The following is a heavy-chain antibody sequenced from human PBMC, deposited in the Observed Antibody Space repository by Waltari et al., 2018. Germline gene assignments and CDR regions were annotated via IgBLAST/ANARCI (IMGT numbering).Heavy chain of an antibody. CDR2: IYTSGST. D-gene: IGHD3-16*01. CDR1: GGSIRSCY. CDR3: ASRAYTGY. Sequence: QVQLQESGTGLGKTSDTQSLTCTVSGGSIRSCYWSWSRQPAGKGLEWFGRIYTSGSTNSNPSLKSRVTMSVDTSKNQFSLKLISVTAADTAVYYCASRAYTGYWGQGTLVTVSS. V-gene: IGHV4-4*07. J-gene: IGHJ4*02.